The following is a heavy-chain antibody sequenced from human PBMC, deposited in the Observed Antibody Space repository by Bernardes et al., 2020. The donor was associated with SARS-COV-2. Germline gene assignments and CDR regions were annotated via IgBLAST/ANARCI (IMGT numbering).Heavy chain of an antibody. CDR3: VYNARFGRWFDP. CDR1: GFSLNTSGVA. J-gene: IGHJ5*02. CDR2: FYWVDDK. D-gene: IGHD2-2*01. V-gene: IGHV2-5*02. Sequence: SGPTLVKPTQTLTLTCTFSGFSLNTSGVAVGWVRQPPGKALEWLASFYWVDDKRYSPSLESRLTITKDTSKNQVVLRMTNMDPVDTATYYCVYNARFGRWFDPWGQGILVTVSS.